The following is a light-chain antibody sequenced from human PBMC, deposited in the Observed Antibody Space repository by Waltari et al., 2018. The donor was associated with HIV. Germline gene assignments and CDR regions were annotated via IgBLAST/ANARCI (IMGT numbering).Light chain of an antibody. CDR1: NSHIGNNY. CDR2: DNN. J-gene: IGLJ2*01. CDR3: GTWDSSLSAGV. Sequence: QSVLTQPPSVSAAPGQKVTISCSGRNSHIGNNYVSWYQQLPGTAPKLLISDNNKRPSGIPDRFSGSKSGTSATLGITGLQTGDEADYYCGTWDSSLSAGVFGGGTKLTVL. V-gene: IGLV1-51*01.